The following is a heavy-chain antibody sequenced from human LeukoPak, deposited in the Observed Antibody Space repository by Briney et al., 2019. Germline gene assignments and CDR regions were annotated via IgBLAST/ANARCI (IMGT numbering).Heavy chain of an antibody. Sequence: ASVKVSCKASGYTFTSYDINWVRQAPGQGLEWMGWINPNSGGTNYAQKFQGRVTMTRDTSISTAYMELSRLRSDDTAVYYCAREGYSGYEPFDYWGQGTLVTVSS. CDR2: INPNSGGT. D-gene: IGHD5-12*01. CDR3: AREGYSGYEPFDY. V-gene: IGHV1-2*02. J-gene: IGHJ4*02. CDR1: GYTFTSYD.